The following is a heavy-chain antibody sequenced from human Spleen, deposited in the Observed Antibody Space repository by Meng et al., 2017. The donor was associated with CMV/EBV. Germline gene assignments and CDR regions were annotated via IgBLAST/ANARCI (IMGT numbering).Heavy chain of an antibody. D-gene: IGHD1-26*01. V-gene: IGHV1-69*10. CDR2: IIPSLGFA. Sequence: SVKVSCKASGGTFGSYPISWVRQAPGQGLECLGGIIPSLGFANYAQKFQGRVTITADKSTSTAYMELSSLRSEDTAVYYCARGVGATSYYYYGMDVWGQGTTVTVSS. CDR3: ARGVGATSYYYYGMDV. J-gene: IGHJ6*02. CDR1: GGTFGSYP.